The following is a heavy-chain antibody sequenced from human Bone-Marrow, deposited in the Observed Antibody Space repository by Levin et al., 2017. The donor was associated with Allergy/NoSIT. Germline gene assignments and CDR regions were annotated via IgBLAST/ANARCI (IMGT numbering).Heavy chain of an antibody. Sequence: NPGGSLRLSCAASGFTFSSYSMNWVRQAPGKGLEWVSSISSSSSYIYYADSVKGRFTISRDNAKNSLYLQMNSLRAEDTAVYYCARAWGGGDPLFDYWGQGTLVTVSS. CDR1: GFTFSSYS. V-gene: IGHV3-21*01. CDR2: ISSSSSYI. CDR3: ARAWGGGDPLFDY. J-gene: IGHJ4*02. D-gene: IGHD2-21*02.